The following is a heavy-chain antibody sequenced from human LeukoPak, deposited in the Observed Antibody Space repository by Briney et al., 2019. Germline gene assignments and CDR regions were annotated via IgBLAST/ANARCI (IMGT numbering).Heavy chain of an antibody. Sequence: SQTLSLTCTVSGVSINSGDYYWSWIRQPPGKGLEWVGYMYYSGSTYYNPSLKSRVTISVDTSKNQFSLKLSSVTAADTAVYYCARPYYYDSRIDPWGQGTLVTVPS. CDR3: ARPYYYDSRIDP. J-gene: IGHJ5*02. CDR2: MYYSGST. CDR1: GVSINSGDYY. D-gene: IGHD3-22*01. V-gene: IGHV4-30-4*01.